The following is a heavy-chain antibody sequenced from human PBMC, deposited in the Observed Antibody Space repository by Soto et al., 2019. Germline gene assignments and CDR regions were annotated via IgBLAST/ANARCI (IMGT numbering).Heavy chain of an antibody. CDR1: GVYIGSHDW. V-gene: IGHV4-4*02. J-gene: IGHJ4*02. CDR3: ATRDTGRVY. CDR2: SHQSGNT. D-gene: IGHD5-18*01. Sequence: SDTLSLTCAVSGVYIGSHDWWTWVRQPPGKGLEWIGESHQSGNTNYNSSLESRVTISLDKSKNHFSLQLSSVTVADTAVYYCATRDTGRVYWGQGTLVTVSS.